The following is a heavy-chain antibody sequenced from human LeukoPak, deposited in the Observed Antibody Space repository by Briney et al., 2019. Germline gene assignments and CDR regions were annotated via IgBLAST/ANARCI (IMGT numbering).Heavy chain of an antibody. CDR1: GFTFNTYS. V-gene: IGHV3-21*06. Sequence: GGSLRLSCAASGFTFNTYSMTWVRQAPGKGLEWVSSTSGDSNYKYHADSVRGRFTISRDNAKNSLYLQMNSLGAEDTAVYYCAKEMSAAIDSWGQGTLVTVSS. CDR2: TSGDSNYK. D-gene: IGHD6-13*01. J-gene: IGHJ4*02. CDR3: AKEMSAAIDS.